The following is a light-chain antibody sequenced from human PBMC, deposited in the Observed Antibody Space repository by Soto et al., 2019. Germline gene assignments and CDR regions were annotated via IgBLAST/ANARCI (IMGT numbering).Light chain of an antibody. CDR2: LGS. J-gene: IGKJ4*01. CDR1: QSLLRNNGRNY. Sequence: DIVMTQSPLSLSVSPGEPASISCRSSQSLLRNNGRNYLDGYVQKPGQSPQLLIYLGSTRASGVPDRFSGSGSGADFTLIISRVEAADVGVYFCMQAQQTPRTFGGGTKVEIK. CDR3: MQAQQTPRT. V-gene: IGKV2-28*01.